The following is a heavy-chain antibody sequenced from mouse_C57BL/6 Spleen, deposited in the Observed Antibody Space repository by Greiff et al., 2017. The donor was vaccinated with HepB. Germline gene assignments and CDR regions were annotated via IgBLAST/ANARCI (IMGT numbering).Heavy chain of an antibody. CDR3: ATSGFAY. Sequence: QVQLQQPGAELVKPGTSVKLSCKASGYTFTSYWMQWVKQRPGQGLEWIGEIDPSDSYTNYNQKFKGKATLTVDTSSSTAYMQLSSLTSEDSAVYYCATSGFAYWGQDTTLTVSS. J-gene: IGHJ2*01. V-gene: IGHV1-50*01. CDR1: GYTFTSYW. CDR2: IDPSDSYT.